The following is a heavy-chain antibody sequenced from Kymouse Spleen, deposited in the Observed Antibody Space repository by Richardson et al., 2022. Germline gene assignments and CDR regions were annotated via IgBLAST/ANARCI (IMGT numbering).Heavy chain of an antibody. Sequence: QVQLQQWGAGLLKPSETLSLTCAVYGGSFSGYYWSWIRQPPGKGLEWIGEINHSGSTNYNPSLKSRVTISVDTSKNQFSLKLSSVTAADTAVYYCARVKMVRGVDYYYGMDVWGQGTTVTVSS. J-gene: IGHJ6*02. CDR3: ARVKMVRGVDYYYGMDV. CDR2: INHSGST. V-gene: IGHV4-34*01. CDR1: GGSFSGYY. D-gene: IGHD3-10*01.